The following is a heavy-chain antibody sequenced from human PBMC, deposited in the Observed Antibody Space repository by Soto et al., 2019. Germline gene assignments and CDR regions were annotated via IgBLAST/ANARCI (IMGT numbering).Heavy chain of an antibody. CDR1: GYSLTSYW. Sequence: GESLKISCKGSGYSLTSYWISWVRQMPGKGLEWMGRIDPSDSYTNYSPSFQGHVTISADKSISTAYLQWSSLKASDTAMYYCAKEATPVDAFDIWGQGTMVTVPS. J-gene: IGHJ3*02. CDR3: AKEATPVDAFDI. V-gene: IGHV5-10-1*01. CDR2: IDPSDSYT.